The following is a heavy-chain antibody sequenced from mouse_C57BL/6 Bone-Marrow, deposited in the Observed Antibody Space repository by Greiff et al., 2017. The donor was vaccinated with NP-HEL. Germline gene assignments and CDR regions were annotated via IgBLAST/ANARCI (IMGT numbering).Heavy chain of an antibody. CDR1: GYTFTSYG. CDR3: ARGLGPWFAY. CDR2: IYPRSGNT. J-gene: IGHJ3*01. Sequence: VKLMESGAELARPGASVKLSCKASGYTFTSYGISWVKQRTGQGLEWIGEIYPRSGNTYYNEKFKGKATLTADKAYSTAYMELRSLTSEDSAVYFCARGLGPWFAYWGQGTLVTVSA. D-gene: IGHD4-1*01. V-gene: IGHV1-81*01.